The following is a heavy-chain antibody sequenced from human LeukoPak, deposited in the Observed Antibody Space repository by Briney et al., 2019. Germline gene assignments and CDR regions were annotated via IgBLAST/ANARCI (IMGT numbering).Heavy chain of an antibody. J-gene: IGHJ4*02. Sequence: GGSPRLSCAASGFIFSRYWMHWVRQAPGKGLVWVSRINGDGSTLSYADSVKGRFTISRDNAKNTLYLQMNSLRAEDTAVYYCVRDFGESSGYYFDYWGQGTLVTVSS. CDR1: GFIFSRYW. D-gene: IGHD3-22*01. CDR3: VRDFGESSGYYFDY. CDR2: INGDGSTL. V-gene: IGHV3-74*01.